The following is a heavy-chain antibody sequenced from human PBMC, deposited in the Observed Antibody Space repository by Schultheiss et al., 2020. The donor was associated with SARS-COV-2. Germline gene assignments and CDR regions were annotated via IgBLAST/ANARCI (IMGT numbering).Heavy chain of an antibody. CDR2: ISSSGSTI. CDR3: ARGKQYSSSYYYYGMDV. J-gene: IGHJ6*02. Sequence: GGSLRLSCAASGFTVSSYWMHWVRQAPGKGLEWVSYISSSGSTIYYADSVKGRFTISRDNAKNSLYLQMNSLRAEDTAVYYCARGKQYSSSYYYYGMDVWGQGTTVTVSS. V-gene: IGHV3-48*04. CDR1: GFTVSSYW. D-gene: IGHD6-6*01.